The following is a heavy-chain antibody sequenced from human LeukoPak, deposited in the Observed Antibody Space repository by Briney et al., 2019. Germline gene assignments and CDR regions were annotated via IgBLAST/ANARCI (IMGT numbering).Heavy chain of an antibody. CDR1: GYTLTELS. J-gene: IGHJ4*02. CDR2: FDPEDGET. CDR3: ATGLVQGVSFVD. Sequence: ASVKVSCKVSGYTLTELSMHWVRQAPGKRLEWMGGFDPEDGETIYAQKFQGRVTMTEDTSTDTAYMELSSLRSEDTAVYYCATGLVQGVSFVDWGQGTLVTVSS. D-gene: IGHD3-10*01. V-gene: IGHV1-24*01.